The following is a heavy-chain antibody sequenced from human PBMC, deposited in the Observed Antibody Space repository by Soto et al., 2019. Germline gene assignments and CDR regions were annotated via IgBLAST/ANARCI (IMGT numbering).Heavy chain of an antibody. D-gene: IGHD5-12*01. Sequence: SCGASGFTFRSYWMSWVRQAPGKGLEWVANINQDGSEKYYVDSVKGRFTISRDNAENSVYLQMNTLRAEDTAVYYCARDHIVATIVFEYWGLGTLVTV. CDR3: ARDHIVATIVFEY. J-gene: IGHJ4*02. V-gene: IGHV3-7*01. CDR2: INQDGSEK. CDR1: GFTFRSYW.